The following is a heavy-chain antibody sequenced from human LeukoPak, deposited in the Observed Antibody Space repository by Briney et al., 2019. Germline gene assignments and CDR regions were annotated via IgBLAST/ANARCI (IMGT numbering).Heavy chain of an antibody. J-gene: IGHJ4*02. CDR2: IKEDGSEK. Sequence: LSGGSLRLSCAASGFTYSRDWTAWVRQAPGKGLEWVANIKEDGSEKNYVDSVKGRFTISRDNAENSVYLQMNDLRAEYTGVYYCATKEPSTSGWSYWGQGTLVTVSS. CDR3: ATKEPSTSGWSY. D-gene: IGHD6-19*01. V-gene: IGHV3-7*01. CDR1: GFTYSRDW.